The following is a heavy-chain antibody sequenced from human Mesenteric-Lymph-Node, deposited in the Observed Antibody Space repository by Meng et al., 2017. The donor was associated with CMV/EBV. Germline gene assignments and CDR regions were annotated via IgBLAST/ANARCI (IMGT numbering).Heavy chain of an antibody. J-gene: IGHJ4*01. Sequence: GGSLRLSCAASGFNVNTNYISWVRQAPGKGLEWISIIYSDHSGGTTYYADSVEGRFTISRDDSKNRVDLQMNGLRREDTAVYYCAKSLTISGALRQYYYFDHWGHGALVTVSS. CDR1: GFNVNTNY. V-gene: IGHV3-66*02. CDR3: AKSLTISGALRQYYYFDH. CDR2: IYSDHSGGTT. D-gene: IGHD3-3*01.